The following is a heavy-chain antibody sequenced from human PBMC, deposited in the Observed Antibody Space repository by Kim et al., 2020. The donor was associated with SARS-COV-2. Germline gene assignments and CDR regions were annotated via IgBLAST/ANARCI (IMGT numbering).Heavy chain of an antibody. J-gene: IGHJ6*02. Sequence: SETLSLTCTVSGGSISSGSYYWSWIRQHPGKGVVWIGYIYYSGTTYSTPSLKSRVTISVDTTKNRFSLTLSSVTAADTAVYYWATELVRGVKHYYYAVDVWGRGTTVSVSS. D-gene: IGHD3-10*01. CDR3: ATELVRGVKHYYYAVDV. V-gene: IGHV4-31*03. CDR1: GGSISSGSYY. CDR2: IYYSGTT.